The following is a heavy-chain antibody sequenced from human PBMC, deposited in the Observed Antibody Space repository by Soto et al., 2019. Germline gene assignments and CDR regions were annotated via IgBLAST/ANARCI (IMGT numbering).Heavy chain of an antibody. V-gene: IGHV2-26*01. J-gene: IGHJ4*02. CDR1: GFALSSRRGG. CDR3: ARIDHARVI. CDR2: IFSNDEK. Sequence: SGPTLVNPTEPLRLTCTVSGFALSSRRGGVSWIRQPPGKALEWLAHIFSNDEKSYNPSLKNRLSISKGTSISQVVLRMTNMGPEDAGTYYCARIDHARVIWAQGILVTVSS. D-gene: IGHD2-21*01.